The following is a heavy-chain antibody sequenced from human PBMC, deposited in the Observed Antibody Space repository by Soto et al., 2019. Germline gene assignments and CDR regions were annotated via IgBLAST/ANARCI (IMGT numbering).Heavy chain of an antibody. J-gene: IGHJ6*03. D-gene: IGHD2-15*01. CDR2: ISAYNGNT. CDR3: ARGSGGRSYYYYYYMDV. Sequence: GASVKVSCKASGYTITSYGISWVRQAPGQGLEWMGWISAYNGNTNYAQKLQGRVTMTTDTSTSTAYMELRSLRSDDTAVYYCARGSGGRSYYYYYYMDVWGKGTTVTVSS. V-gene: IGHV1-18*01. CDR1: GYTITSYG.